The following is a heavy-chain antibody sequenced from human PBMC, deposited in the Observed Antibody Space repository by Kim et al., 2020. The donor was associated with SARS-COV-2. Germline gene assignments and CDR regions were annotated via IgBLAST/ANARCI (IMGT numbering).Heavy chain of an antibody. J-gene: IGHJ4*02. V-gene: IGHV3-66*01. Sequence: GGSLRLSCVASGFTVSSNYVTWVHQAPGKGLEWVSIIYSGGNTYYADSVKGRFSISRDTSKNTVFLQMNSLRVEDTAVYYCARGSDRSDYYYRVCENWGQGTLVTVSS. CDR2: IYSGGNT. D-gene: IGHD3-22*01. CDR3: ARGSDRSDYYYRVCEN. CDR1: GFTVSSNY.